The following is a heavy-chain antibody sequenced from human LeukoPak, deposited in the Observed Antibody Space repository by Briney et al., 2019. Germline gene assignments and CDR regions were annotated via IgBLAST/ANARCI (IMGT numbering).Heavy chain of an antibody. V-gene: IGHV4-59*01. J-gene: IGHJ4*02. Sequence: SETLSLTCTVSGGSISSYYWSWIRQPPGKGLEWIGYIYYSGSTNYNPSLKSRVTISVDTSKSQFSLKLSSVTAADTAVYYCARDRLSSGWYSGFDYWGQGTLVTVSS. CDR3: ARDRLSSGWYSGFDY. CDR1: GGSISSYY. CDR2: IYYSGST. D-gene: IGHD6-19*01.